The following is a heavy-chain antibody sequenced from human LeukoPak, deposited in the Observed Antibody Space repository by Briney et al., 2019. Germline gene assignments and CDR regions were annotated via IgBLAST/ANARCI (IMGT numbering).Heavy chain of an antibody. D-gene: IGHD3-22*01. Sequence: GGSLRLSCAASGFTFSNAWMSWVRQAPGKGLEWVGRIKSKTDGGTTDYAAPVKGRFTISRDDSKNTLYLQMNSLKTEDTAVYYCTGVITPYYYYGMDVWGQGATVTVSS. CDR2: IKSKTDGGTT. CDR1: GFTFSNAW. V-gene: IGHV3-15*01. J-gene: IGHJ6*02. CDR3: TGVITPYYYYGMDV.